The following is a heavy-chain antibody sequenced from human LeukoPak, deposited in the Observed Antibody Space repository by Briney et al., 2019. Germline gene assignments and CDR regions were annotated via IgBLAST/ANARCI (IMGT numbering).Heavy chain of an antibody. CDR3: ARTYGDLDY. J-gene: IGHJ4*02. V-gene: IGHV1-8*01. CDR2: VNPNSGNT. CDR1: GYTFTSYD. Sequence: VASVKVSCKASGYTFTSYDINWVRQATGQGLEWMGWVNPNSGNTGHAQKFQGRVTMTRDTSTSTAYMELSSLRSEDTAVYYCARTYGDLDYWGQGTLVTVSS. D-gene: IGHD4-17*01.